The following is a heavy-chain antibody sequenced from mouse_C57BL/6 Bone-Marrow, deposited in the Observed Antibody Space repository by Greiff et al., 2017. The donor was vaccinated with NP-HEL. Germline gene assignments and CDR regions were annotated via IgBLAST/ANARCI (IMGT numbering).Heavy chain of an antibody. CDR2: IDPSDSYT. Sequence: QVQLQQPGAELVMPGASVKLSCKASGYTFTSYWMHWVKQRPGQGLEWIGEIDPSDSYTNYNQKFKGKSTLTVDKSSSTAYMQLSSLTSEDSAVYYCASTYYSNFLFDYWGQGTTLTVSS. V-gene: IGHV1-69*01. J-gene: IGHJ2*01. CDR3: ASTYYSNFLFDY. D-gene: IGHD2-5*01. CDR1: GYTFTSYW.